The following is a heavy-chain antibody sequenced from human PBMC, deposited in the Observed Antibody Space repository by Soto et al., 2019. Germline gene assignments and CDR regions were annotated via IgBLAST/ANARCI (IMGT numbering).Heavy chain of an antibody. V-gene: IGHV4-34*01. CDR3: ARALSGHPYSSGPSTPDAFDI. CDR1: GGSFSGYY. Sequence: SETLSLTCAVYGGSFSGYYWSWIRQPPGKGLEWIGEINHSGSTNYNPSLKSRVTISVDTSKNQFSLKLSSVTAADTAVYYCARALSGHPYSSGPSTPDAFDIWGQGTMVTVS. D-gene: IGHD6-19*01. CDR2: INHSGST. J-gene: IGHJ3*02.